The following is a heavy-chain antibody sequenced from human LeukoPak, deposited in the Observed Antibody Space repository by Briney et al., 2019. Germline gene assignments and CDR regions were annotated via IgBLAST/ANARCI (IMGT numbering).Heavy chain of an antibody. CDR1: GGSISSYY. CDR3: ARGAHGSGSSQVYYYYIDV. D-gene: IGHD3-10*01. Sequence: PSETLSLTCTVSGGSISSYYWSWIRQPPGKGLEWIGYIYTSGSTNYNPSLKSRVTISVDTSKNQFSLKLSSVTAADTAVYYCARGAHGSGSSQVYYYYIDVWGKGAKGTGFS. J-gene: IGHJ6*03. CDR2: IYTSGST. V-gene: IGHV4-4*09.